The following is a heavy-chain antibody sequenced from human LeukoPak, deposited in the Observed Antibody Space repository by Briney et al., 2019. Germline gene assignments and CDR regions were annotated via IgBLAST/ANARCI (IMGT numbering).Heavy chain of an antibody. J-gene: IGHJ4*02. CDR1: GGSFSGYY. CDR3: ASSDDSSYYFVY. Sequence: PSETLSLTCAVYGGSFSGYYWSWIRQPPGKGLEWIGEINHSGSTNYNPSLKSRVTISVDTSKNQFSLKLSSVTAADTAVYYCASSDDSSYYFVYWGQGTLVTVSS. CDR2: INHSGST. V-gene: IGHV4-34*01. D-gene: IGHD3-22*01.